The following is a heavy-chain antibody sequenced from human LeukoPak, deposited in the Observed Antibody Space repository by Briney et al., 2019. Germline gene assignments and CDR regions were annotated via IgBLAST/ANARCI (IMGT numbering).Heavy chain of an antibody. J-gene: IGHJ2*01. CDR1: GFTVSSNY. D-gene: IGHD6-19*01. CDR3: ARDRMYSSGWLAETYWYFDL. CDR2: LYSGGTT. Sequence: PGGSLRLSCAASGFTVSSNYMSWVRQAPGKGLEWVSSLYSGGTTYYADSVKGRFTISRDNSKNRLYLQMDSLRAEDTAVYFCARDRMYSSGWLAETYWYFDLWGRGTLVTVSS. V-gene: IGHV3-53*01.